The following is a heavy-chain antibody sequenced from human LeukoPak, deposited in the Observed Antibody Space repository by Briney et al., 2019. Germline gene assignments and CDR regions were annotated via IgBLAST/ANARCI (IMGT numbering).Heavy chain of an antibody. J-gene: IGHJ4*02. CDR2: INPISGGT. CDR1: GYTFAGYY. V-gene: IGHV1-2*02. Sequence: GASVKVSCKASGYTFAGYYMHWVRQGPGQGLEWMGWINPISGGTSYAQKFQGRVTMTRDTSISTAYMELSRLRSDDTAVYYCARVTRIAARSLDYWGQGTLVTVSS. D-gene: IGHD6-6*01. CDR3: ARVTRIAARSLDY.